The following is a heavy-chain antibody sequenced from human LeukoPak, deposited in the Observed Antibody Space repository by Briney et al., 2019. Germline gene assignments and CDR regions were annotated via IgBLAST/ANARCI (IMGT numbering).Heavy chain of an antibody. CDR1: GFTFTSSA. V-gene: IGHV1-58*02. CDR2: IVVGSGNT. D-gene: IGHD2-15*01. Sequence: SVTVSCKASGFTFTSSAMQWVRQARGQRLEWIGWIVVGSGNTNYAQKFQERVTITRDMSTSTAYMELSSLRSEDTAVYYCARDSRGGYSLYYYYYMDVWGKGTTVTVSS. J-gene: IGHJ6*03. CDR3: ARDSRGGYSLYYYYYMDV.